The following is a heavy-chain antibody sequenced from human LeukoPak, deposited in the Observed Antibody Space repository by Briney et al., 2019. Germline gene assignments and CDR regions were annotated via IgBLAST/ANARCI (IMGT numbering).Heavy chain of an antibody. D-gene: IGHD3-22*01. CDR1: GFTFSSYS. V-gene: IGHV3-21*01. CDR3: ARDFDSSGYLGAADY. CDR2: ISSSSSYI. Sequence: GGSLRLSCAASGFTFSSYSMNWVRQAPGKGLEWVSSISSSSSYIYYADSVKGRFTISRDNAKNTLYLQMNSLRAEDTAVYYCARDFDSSGYLGAADYWGQGTLVTVSS. J-gene: IGHJ4*02.